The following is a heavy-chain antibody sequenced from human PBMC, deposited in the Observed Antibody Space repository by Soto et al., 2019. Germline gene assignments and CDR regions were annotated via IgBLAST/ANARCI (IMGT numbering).Heavy chain of an antibody. CDR2: IIPIFGTA. D-gene: IGHD1-7*01. V-gene: IGHV1-69*13. Sequence: SVKLSCTASGGTFSSYAISWVRQAPGQGLEWMGGIIPIFGTANYAQKFQGRVTITADESTSTAYMELSSLRSEDTAVYYCARATGTTLDYYGMDVWGQGTTVTVSS. CDR3: ARATGTTLDYYGMDV. CDR1: GGTFSSYA. J-gene: IGHJ6*02.